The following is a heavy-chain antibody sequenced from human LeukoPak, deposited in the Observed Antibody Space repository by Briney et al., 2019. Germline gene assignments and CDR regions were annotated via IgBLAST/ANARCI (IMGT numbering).Heavy chain of an antibody. D-gene: IGHD6-13*01. Sequence: GGSLRLSCAASGFTFSNAWMSWVRQAPGKGLEWVGRIKSKTDGGTTDYAAPVKGRFTISRDDSKNTLYLQMNSLKTEDTAVYYCTTDLHSGSWYPEVDYWGQGTLVTVSS. CDR3: TTDLHSGSWYPEVDY. CDR1: GFTFSNAW. CDR2: IKSKTDGGTT. J-gene: IGHJ4*02. V-gene: IGHV3-15*01.